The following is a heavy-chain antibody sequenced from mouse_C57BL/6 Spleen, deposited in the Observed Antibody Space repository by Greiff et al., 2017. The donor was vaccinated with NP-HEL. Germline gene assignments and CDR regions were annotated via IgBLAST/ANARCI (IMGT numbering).Heavy chain of an antibody. V-gene: IGHV5-17*01. J-gene: IGHJ2*01. CDR3: ARPGYGSSHYFDY. CDR1: GFTFSDYG. Sequence: EVHLVESGGGLVKPGGSLKLSCAASGFTFSDYGMHWVRQAPEKGLEWVAYISSGSSTIYYADTVKGRFTISRDNAKNTLFLQMTSLRSEDTAMDYCARPGYGSSHYFDYWGQGTTLTVSS. CDR2: ISSGSSTI. D-gene: IGHD1-1*01.